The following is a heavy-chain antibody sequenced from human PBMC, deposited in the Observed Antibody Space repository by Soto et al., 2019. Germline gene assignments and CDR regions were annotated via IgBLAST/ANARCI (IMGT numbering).Heavy chain of an antibody. D-gene: IGHD6-19*01. CDR2: IIPIYGAA. J-gene: IGHJ4*02. CDR3: AARVSVAGPAIDY. Sequence: SVKVSCKPSGDNFNTYTITWVRQAPGQGLEWMGGIIPIYGAASYAQKFQDRVTITADGSTNTVYMELSSLTSEDTALYYCAARVSVAGPAIDYWGQGTRVTVSS. V-gene: IGHV1-69*13. CDR1: GDNFNTYT.